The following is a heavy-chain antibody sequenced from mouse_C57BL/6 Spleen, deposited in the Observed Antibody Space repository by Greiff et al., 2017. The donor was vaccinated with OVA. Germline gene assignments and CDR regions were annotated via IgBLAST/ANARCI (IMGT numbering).Heavy chain of an antibody. CDR1: GYAFTNYL. J-gene: IGHJ2*01. Sequence: QVQLKESGAELVRPGTSVKVSCKASGYAFTNYLIEWVKQRPGQGLEWIGVINPGSGGTNYNEKFKGKATLTADTSSSTAYMQLSSLTSEDSAVYFCARGGDYDVTFDYWGQGTTLTVSS. CDR3: ARGGDYDVTFDY. CDR2: INPGSGGT. D-gene: IGHD2-4*01. V-gene: IGHV1-54*01.